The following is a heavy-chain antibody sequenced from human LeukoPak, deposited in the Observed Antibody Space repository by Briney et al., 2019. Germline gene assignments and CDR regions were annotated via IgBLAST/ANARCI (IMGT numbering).Heavy chain of an antibody. CDR3: ARVQGGGSGWHKTQYYYYMDV. CDR1: GGSVSSSSYY. J-gene: IGHJ6*03. V-gene: IGHV4-39*07. D-gene: IGHD6-19*01. CDR2: IFYSGST. Sequence: SETLSLTCTVSGGSVSSSSYYWGWIRQPPGKGLEWIGSIFYSGSTYYNPSLKSRVTISVDTSKNQFSLKLSSVTAADTAVYYCARVQGGGSGWHKTQYYYYMDVWGKGTTVTVSS.